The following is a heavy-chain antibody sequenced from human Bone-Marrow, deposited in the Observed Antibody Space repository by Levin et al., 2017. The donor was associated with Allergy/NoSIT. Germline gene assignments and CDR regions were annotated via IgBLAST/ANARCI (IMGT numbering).Heavy chain of an antibody. CDR2: MNPNSGNT. CDR1: GYTFTSYD. CDR3: ARLGYCSGGSCYFQAYYYDYGMDV. Sequence: ASVKVSCKASGYTFTSYDINWVRQATGQGLEWMGWMNPNSGNTGYAQKFQGRVTMTRNTSISTAYMELSSLRSEDTAVYYCARLGYCSGGSCYFQAYYYDYGMDVWGQGTTVTVSS. J-gene: IGHJ6*02. V-gene: IGHV1-8*01. D-gene: IGHD2-15*01.